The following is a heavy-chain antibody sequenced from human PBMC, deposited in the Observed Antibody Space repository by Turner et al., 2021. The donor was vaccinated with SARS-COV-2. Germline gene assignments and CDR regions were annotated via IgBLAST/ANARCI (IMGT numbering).Heavy chain of an antibody. V-gene: IGHV4-59*01. CDR2: IYYSGST. D-gene: IGHD6-19*01. CDR1: GDSISSYS. J-gene: IGHJ4*02. Sequence: QVQLQESGPGLVMPSETLSLTCTVSGDSISSYSWSWIRQPPGKGLEWIAYIYYSGSTNYNPSLKSRVTISVDTSKNQFSLKLTSVTAADTAVYYCARSGGWYFGYFDYWGQGTLVTVSS. CDR3: ARSGGWYFGYFDY.